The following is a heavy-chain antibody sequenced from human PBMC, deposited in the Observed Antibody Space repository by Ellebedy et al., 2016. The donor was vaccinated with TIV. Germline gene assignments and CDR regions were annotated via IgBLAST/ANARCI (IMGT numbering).Heavy chain of an antibody. V-gene: IGHV4-39*01. J-gene: IGHJ4*02. CDR1: DGSINSGSYY. D-gene: IGHD3-22*01. CDR2: IYSSGSL. Sequence: SETLSLXXNVSDGSINSGSYYWGWIRQPPGKGLEWIGSIYSSGSLYYNPSLRSRVTVSVDTSKNQFSLRLTSMTAADTAVYYCAGYSGYLDYWGQGTLVTVSS. CDR3: AGYSGYLDY.